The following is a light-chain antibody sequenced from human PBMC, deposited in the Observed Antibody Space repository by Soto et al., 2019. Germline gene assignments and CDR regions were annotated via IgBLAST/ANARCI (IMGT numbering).Light chain of an antibody. V-gene: IGLV7-43*01. CDR1: TGAVTSGHF. CDR3: LLYYGGALGV. Sequence: QTVVPLVPSLTGSPGGAVTLTCASSTGAVTSGHFPNWVQQKPGQVPKSLMYSTSDKHSWTPDRFSGSLLGGKAALTLSSVHPEDEAEYYCLLYYGGALGVFGGGTKLTVL. CDR2: STS. J-gene: IGLJ2*01.